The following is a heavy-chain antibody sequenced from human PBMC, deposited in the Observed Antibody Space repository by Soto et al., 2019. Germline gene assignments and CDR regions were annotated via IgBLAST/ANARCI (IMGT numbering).Heavy chain of an antibody. J-gene: IGHJ4*02. V-gene: IGHV4-39*01. Sequence: QLQLQESGPGLVKPSETQSLNCTVSGGSISNRRYSSNWIRQPPGKGLEWIGSIYYSGSTYYNPSLKSRITISVDTSKNQFSLKLSSVIAADTAVYYCARLPGFYSGYGDYWGQGTLVTVSS. CDR3: ARLPGFYSGYGDY. CDR2: IYYSGST. D-gene: IGHD5-12*01. CDR1: GGSISNRRYS.